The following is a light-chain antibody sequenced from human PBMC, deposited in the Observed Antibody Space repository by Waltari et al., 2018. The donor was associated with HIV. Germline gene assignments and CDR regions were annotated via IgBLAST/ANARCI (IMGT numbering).Light chain of an antibody. J-gene: IGKJ3*01. V-gene: IGKV3-20*01. Sequence: DIVLTQFPATLSLSPGDGATLSCRASRNVDSNCLAWYQQKRGQAPRHLIYDTATRATGIPDRFTGRGSGTNFTLTISRLEPGDFAMYFCHRYGTSPIFTFGPGTQVEI. CDR1: RNVDSNC. CDR2: DTA. CDR3: HRYGTSPIFT.